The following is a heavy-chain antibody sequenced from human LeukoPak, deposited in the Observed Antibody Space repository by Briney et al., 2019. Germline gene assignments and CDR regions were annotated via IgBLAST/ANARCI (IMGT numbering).Heavy chain of an antibody. V-gene: IGHV5-51*01. D-gene: IGHD3-10*01. J-gene: IGHJ5*02. CDR3: ARLPYMVRGVVNWFDP. CDR1: GSSFTSYW. Sequence: GESLQISCKGSGSSFTSYWIGWVRQLPGKGLEWMGIIYPGDSDTRYSPSFQGQVAISADKSISTAYLQWSSLKASDTAVYYCARLPYMVRGVVNWFDPWGQGTLGTVSS. CDR2: IYPGDSDT.